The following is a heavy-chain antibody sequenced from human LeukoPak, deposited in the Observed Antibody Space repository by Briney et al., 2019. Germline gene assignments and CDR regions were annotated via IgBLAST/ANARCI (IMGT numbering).Heavy chain of an antibody. CDR1: GGSISTHY. CDR2: IFTSGIT. J-gene: IGHJ4*02. Sequence: SETLSLTCTVSGGSISTHYWSWIRQPAGKGLEWIGRIFTSGITNYNPSLKSRVTMSVDTSKNQFSLKLSSVTAADTGVYCCSSGYGDYWGQGTLVTVSS. CDR3: SSGYGDY. V-gene: IGHV4-4*07. D-gene: IGHD3-22*01.